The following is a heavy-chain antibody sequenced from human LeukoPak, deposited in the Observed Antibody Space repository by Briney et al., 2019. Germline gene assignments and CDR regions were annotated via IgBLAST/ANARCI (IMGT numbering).Heavy chain of an antibody. CDR3: ARGQEQFSSPWQWGPRRKNFYYYGMDV. CDR1: GFTVSSSS. V-gene: IGHV3-66*01. CDR2: ISSDGNT. J-gene: IGHJ6*02. D-gene: IGHD6-19*01. Sequence: PGGSLRLSCAASGFTVSSSSMNWVRLGPGKGLEWVSVISSDGNTYYADSVKGRFTISRDNSRNTLSLPMHGLRVDDTAVYYCARGQEQFSSPWQWGPRRKNFYYYGMDVWGQGTTVTVSS.